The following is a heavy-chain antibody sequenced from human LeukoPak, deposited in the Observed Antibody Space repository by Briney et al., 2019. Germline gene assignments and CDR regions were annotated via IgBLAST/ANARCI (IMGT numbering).Heavy chain of an antibody. D-gene: IGHD3-16*01. V-gene: IGHV3-30*03. CDR2: ISYDGSNK. CDR1: GFTFSSYS. Sequence: GGSLRLSCAASGFTFSSYSMNWVRQAPGKGLEWVAVISYDGSNKYYADSVKGRFTISRDNSKNTLYLQMNSLRAEDTAVYYCARAPSWGRHAFDIWGQGTMVTVSS. CDR3: ARAPSWGRHAFDI. J-gene: IGHJ3*02.